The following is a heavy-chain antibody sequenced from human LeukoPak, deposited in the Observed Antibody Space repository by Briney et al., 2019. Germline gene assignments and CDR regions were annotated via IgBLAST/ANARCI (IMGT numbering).Heavy chain of an antibody. J-gene: IGHJ4*02. Sequence: SETLSLTCSVSGGSISSTGHYWGWIRQSPEKGLDWIGSIYSNGNTYYNPSVKSRVTTSVDTSKNQFSLKLTSMTAAETAVYYCARSATVTTGYFDYWGQGALVTVSS. CDR2: IYSNGNT. CDR1: GGSISSTGHY. CDR3: ARSATVTTGYFDY. D-gene: IGHD4-17*01. V-gene: IGHV4-39*07.